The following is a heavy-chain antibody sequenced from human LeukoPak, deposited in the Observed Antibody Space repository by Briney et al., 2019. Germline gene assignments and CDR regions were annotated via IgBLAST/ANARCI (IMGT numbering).Heavy chain of an antibody. J-gene: IGHJ4*02. CDR2: ITGGGDQK. Sequence: GGSLRLSCAASGFTFSSYGMHWVRQAPGKGLELVSSITGGGDQKYHADSVVGRFTITRDNSKDTLYLQMNSLRAEDTAVYYCAARIAVTGSFDYWGQGTLVTVSS. V-gene: IGHV3-23*01. CDR1: GFTFSSYG. D-gene: IGHD6-19*01. CDR3: AARIAVTGSFDY.